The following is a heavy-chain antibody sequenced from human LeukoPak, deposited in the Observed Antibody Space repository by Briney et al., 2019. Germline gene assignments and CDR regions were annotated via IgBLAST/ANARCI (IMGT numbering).Heavy chain of an antibody. CDR1: GFTFSDYG. Sequence: GGSLRLSCAASGFTFSDYGMNWVRQAPGKGLEWLSHISSSSSTMKYADSVKGRFTISRDNAKNSVYLQMHSLTVEDTAVYYCAREWGVWGKGTTVTVSS. CDR3: AREWGV. CDR2: ISSSSSTM. V-gene: IGHV3-48*01. J-gene: IGHJ6*04. D-gene: IGHD1-26*01.